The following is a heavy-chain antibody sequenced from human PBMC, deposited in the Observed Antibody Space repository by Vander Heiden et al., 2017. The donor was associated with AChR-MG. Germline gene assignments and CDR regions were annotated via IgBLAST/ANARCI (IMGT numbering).Heavy chain of an antibody. J-gene: IGHJ3*02. D-gene: IGHD7-27*01. V-gene: IGHV3-23*01. CDR1: GFTFSSYG. Sequence: EVQLLESGGDLIQPGESLRLSCVASGFTFSSYGLTWPRPAPGKGLEWVSSISGSGATTYYADSVKGRFTISRDNSKNTLYLQMNSLRVEDTAVYFCAKRPLGAAFDIWGQGTMVTVSS. CDR3: AKRPLGAAFDI. CDR2: ISGSGATT.